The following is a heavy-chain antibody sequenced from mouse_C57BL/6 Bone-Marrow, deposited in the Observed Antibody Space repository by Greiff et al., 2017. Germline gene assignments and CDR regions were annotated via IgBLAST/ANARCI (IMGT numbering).Heavy chain of an antibody. CDR3: ARDGVAY. CDR2: ISDGGSYT. V-gene: IGHV5-4*01. J-gene: IGHJ3*01. CDR1: GFTFSSYA. Sequence: EVKVVESGGGLVKPGGSLKLSCAASGFTFSSYAMSWVRQTPEKRLEWVATISDGGSYTYYPDNVKGRFTISRDNAKNNLYLQMSHLKFEDTAMYYCARDGVAYWGQGTLVTVSA.